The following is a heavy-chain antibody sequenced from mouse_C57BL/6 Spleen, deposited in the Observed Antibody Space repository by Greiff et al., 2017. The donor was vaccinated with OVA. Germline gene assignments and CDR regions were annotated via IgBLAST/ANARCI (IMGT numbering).Heavy chain of an antibody. CDR1: GYTFTSYW. Sequence: QVQLQQSGAELVKPGASVKLSCKASGYTFTSYWMQWVKQRPGQGLEWIGEIDPSDSYTNYNQKFKGKATLTVYTSSSTAYMQLSSLTSEDSAVYYCAREGNWGQGTTLTVSS. J-gene: IGHJ2*01. CDR3: AREGN. CDR2: IDPSDSYT. V-gene: IGHV1-50*01.